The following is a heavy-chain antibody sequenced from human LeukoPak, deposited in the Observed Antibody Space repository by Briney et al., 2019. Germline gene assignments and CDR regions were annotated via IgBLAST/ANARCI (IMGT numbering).Heavy chain of an antibody. Sequence: PSETLSLTCAVYGGSFSGYYWSWIRQPPGKGLEWIGEINHSGSTNYNPSLKSRVTISVDTSKNQFSLKLSSVTAADTAVYYCARVRSSLSSGWYKLDYWGHGTLVTVSS. V-gene: IGHV4-34*01. J-gene: IGHJ4*01. CDR2: INHSGST. CDR3: ARVRSSLSSGWYKLDY. CDR1: GGSFSGYY. D-gene: IGHD6-19*01.